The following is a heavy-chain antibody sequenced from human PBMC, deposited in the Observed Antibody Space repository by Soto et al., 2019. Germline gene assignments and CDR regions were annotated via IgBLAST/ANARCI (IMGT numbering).Heavy chain of an antibody. CDR2: ISAYNGNT. V-gene: IGHV1-18*01. D-gene: IGHD4-17*01. Sequence: GASVKVSCKASGYTFTSYGISWVRQAPGQGLEWMGWISAYNGNTNYAQKLQGRVTMTTDTSTSTAYMELRSLRSDDTAVYYCATYYGDYVIEAFDIWGQGTMVTVSS. CDR3: ATYYGDYVIEAFDI. CDR1: GYTFTSYG. J-gene: IGHJ3*02.